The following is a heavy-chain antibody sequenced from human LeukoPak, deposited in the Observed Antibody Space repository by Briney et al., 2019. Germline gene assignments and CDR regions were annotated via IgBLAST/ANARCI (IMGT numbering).Heavy chain of an antibody. J-gene: IGHJ4*02. Sequence: SETLSLTCAVYGGSFSGYYWSWIRQPPGKGLEWIGEINHSGSTNYNPSLKSRVTISVDTSKNQFSLKLSSVTAADTAVYYCARGPPQYYWGQGTLVTVSS. CDR1: GGSFSGYY. CDR3: ARGPPQYY. V-gene: IGHV4-34*01. CDR2: INHSGST.